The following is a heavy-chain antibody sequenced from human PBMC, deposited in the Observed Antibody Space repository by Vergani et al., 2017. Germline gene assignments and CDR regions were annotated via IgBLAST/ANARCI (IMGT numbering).Heavy chain of an antibody. Sequence: EVQLVESGGGLVQPGRSLRLSCAASGFTFDDYAMHWVRQAPGKGLEWVSGISWNSGSIGYADSVKGRFTISRDNAKNSLYLQMNSLRAEDTALYYCARAGGYDYDYWGQGTLVTVSS. J-gene: IGHJ4*02. CDR3: ARAGGYDYDY. D-gene: IGHD5-12*01. CDR2: ISWNSGSI. CDR1: GFTFDDYA. V-gene: IGHV3-9*01.